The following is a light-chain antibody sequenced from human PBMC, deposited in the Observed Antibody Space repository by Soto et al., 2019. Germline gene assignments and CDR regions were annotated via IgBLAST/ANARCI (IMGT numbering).Light chain of an antibody. CDR3: QQYYSTPYT. V-gene: IGKV4-1*01. J-gene: IGKJ2*01. CDR1: QSVLYSSNNKPY. CDR2: WAS. Sequence: DIVMTQSPDSLAVSLGESATINCKSSQSVLYSSNNKPYLAWYQQKPGQPPKLLIYWASTRESGVPDRFSGSGSGTDFTLTISSLQAEDVAVYYCQQYYSTPYTFGQGTKLEIK.